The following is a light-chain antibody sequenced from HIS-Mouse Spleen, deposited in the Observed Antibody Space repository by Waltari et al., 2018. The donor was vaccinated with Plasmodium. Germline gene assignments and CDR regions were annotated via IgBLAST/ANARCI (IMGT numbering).Light chain of an antibody. CDR3: GTWDSSLSAVV. J-gene: IGLJ2*01. V-gene: IGLV1-51*01. Sequence: QSVLTQPPSVSAAPGPKVTISCSGSSPNLGNNSVSWYQQPPGTAPKLLIYDNNKRPSGIPDRFSGSKSGTSATLGITGLQTGDEADYYCGTWDSSLSAVVFGGGTKLTVL. CDR1: SPNLGNNS. CDR2: DNN.